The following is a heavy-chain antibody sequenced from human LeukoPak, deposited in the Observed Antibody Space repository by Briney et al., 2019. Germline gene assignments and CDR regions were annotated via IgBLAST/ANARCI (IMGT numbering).Heavy chain of an antibody. V-gene: IGHV4-59*01. CDR2: GHYSGST. CDR1: GGSISGFY. CDR3: ARVRPAVAGTHYFDY. J-gene: IGHJ4*02. D-gene: IGHD6-19*01. Sequence: SETLSLTCTVSGGSISGFYWSWIRQPPGKGLEWIGYGHYSGSTNYNPSLKGRVTISVDTSKNQFSLKLSSVTAADTAVYYCARVRPAVAGTHYFDYWGQGTLVTVSS.